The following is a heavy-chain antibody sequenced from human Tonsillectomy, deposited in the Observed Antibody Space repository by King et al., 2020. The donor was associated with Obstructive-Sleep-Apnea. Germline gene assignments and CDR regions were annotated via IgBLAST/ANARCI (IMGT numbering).Heavy chain of an antibody. CDR2: TYYRSKWYN. CDR1: GDSVSSNSAA. D-gene: IGHD5-12*01. V-gene: IGHV6-1*01. Sequence: VQLQQSGPSLVKPSQTLSLTCAISGDSVSSNSAAWNWIRQSPSRGLDWLGRTYYRSKWYNDYAISVKSRITINPDTSKNHLSLQLTSVTPEDTAVYYCARQNIVAPGAWFDPWGQGTLATVSS. CDR3: ARQNIVAPGAWFDP. J-gene: IGHJ5*02.